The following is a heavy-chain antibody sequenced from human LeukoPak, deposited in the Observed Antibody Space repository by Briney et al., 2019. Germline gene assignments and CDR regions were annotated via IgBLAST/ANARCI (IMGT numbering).Heavy chain of an antibody. CDR3: ARDGSYFAFDI. D-gene: IGHD1-26*01. Sequence: SCKASGGTFSSYSMNWVRQAPGKGLEWVSSISSSSSYIYYADSVKGRFTISRDNAKNSLYLQMNSLRAEDTAVYYCARDGSYFAFDIWGQGTMVTVSS. V-gene: IGHV3-21*01. CDR1: GGTFSSYS. J-gene: IGHJ3*02. CDR2: ISSSSSYI.